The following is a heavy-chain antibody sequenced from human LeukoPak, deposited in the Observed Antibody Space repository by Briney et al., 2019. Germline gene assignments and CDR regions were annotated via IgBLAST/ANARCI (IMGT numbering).Heavy chain of an antibody. CDR1: GGSISSPNNY. CDR2: TYYSEIT. D-gene: IGHD3-9*01. Sequence: SETLSLTCTVSGGSISSPNNYWGWIRQPPGKGLEWIGSTYYSEITYSDPSLKSRVAISVDTSKNQFSLKLSSVTAADPAVYYCARNFDWFPYDYWGQGTLVTVSS. V-gene: IGHV4-39*01. J-gene: IGHJ4*02. CDR3: ARNFDWFPYDY.